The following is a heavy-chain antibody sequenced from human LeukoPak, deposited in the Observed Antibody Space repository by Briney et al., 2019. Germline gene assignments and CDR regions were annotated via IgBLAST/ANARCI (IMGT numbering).Heavy chain of an antibody. CDR1: GFTFSSYG. V-gene: IGHV3-30*03. CDR3: ARDHPTVTDAFDI. D-gene: IGHD4-17*01. Sequence: PGRSLRLSCAASGFTFSSYGMHWVRQAPGKGLEWVAVISKDGSNQYYADSVKGRLTISRDNSKNTLYLQMSSLRGDDTALYYCARDHPTVTDAFDIWGQGTMVTVFS. CDR2: ISKDGSNQ. J-gene: IGHJ3*02.